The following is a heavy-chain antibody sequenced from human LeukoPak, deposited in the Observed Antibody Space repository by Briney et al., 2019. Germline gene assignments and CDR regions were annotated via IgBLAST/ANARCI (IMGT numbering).Heavy chain of an antibody. CDR2: ISYDGSNK. CDR1: GFTFSSYG. Sequence: GGSLRLSCAASGFTFSSYGMHWVRQAPGKGLEWVAVISYDGSNKYYADSVKGRFTISRDNSKNTLYLQMNSLRAEDTAVYYCAKDQRAMDDWGQGTLVTVSS. J-gene: IGHJ4*02. V-gene: IGHV3-30*18. CDR3: AKDQRAMDD. D-gene: IGHD5-18*01.